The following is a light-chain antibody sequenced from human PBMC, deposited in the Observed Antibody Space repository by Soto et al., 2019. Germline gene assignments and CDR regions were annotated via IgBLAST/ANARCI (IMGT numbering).Light chain of an antibody. CDR3: SSYADNTNFDV. CDR2: EVT. CDR1: SSDVGGYNH. V-gene: IGLV2-8*01. J-gene: IGLJ1*01. Sequence: QSALTQPPSAPGSPGQPVTIPCTGTSSDVGGYNHVSWYQQHLGKAPKLMIYEVTKRPSGVPDRFSGSKSGNTASLTVSGLQAEDEADYYCSSYADNTNFDVFGTGTKVTVL.